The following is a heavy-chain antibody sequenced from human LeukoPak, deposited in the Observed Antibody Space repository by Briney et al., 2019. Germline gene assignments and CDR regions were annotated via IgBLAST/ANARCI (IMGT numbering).Heavy chain of an antibody. V-gene: IGHV3-9*01. CDR1: GFTFDDYA. CDR3: AKDRAERLGELLSFDY. D-gene: IGHD3-10*01. Sequence: GRSLRLSCAASGFTFDDYAMHWVRQAPGKGLEWVSGISWNSGSIGYADSVKGRFTISRDNAKNSLYLQMNSLRAEDTALYYCAKDRAERLGELLSFDYWGQGTLVTVSS. CDR2: ISWNSGSI. J-gene: IGHJ4*02.